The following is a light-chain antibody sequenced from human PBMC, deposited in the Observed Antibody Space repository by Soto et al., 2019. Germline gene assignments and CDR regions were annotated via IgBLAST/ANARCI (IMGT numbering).Light chain of an antibody. V-gene: IGKV4-1*01. Sequence: DIVMTQSPDSLAVSLGERATINCKSSQSVLYSSNNKNYLAWYQQKPGQPPKLLIYWASTRESGVPDRFSGSGSGTDFPLPTSSLQAEDVAVYYCQQYYSTLLTFGGGTKVEIK. CDR2: WAS. CDR3: QQYYSTLLT. CDR1: QSVLYSSNNKNY. J-gene: IGKJ4*01.